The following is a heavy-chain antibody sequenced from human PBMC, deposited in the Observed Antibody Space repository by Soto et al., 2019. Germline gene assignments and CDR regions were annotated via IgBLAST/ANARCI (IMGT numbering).Heavy chain of an antibody. CDR3: ARDHSGYDSSYYFDY. V-gene: IGHV4-30-4*01. CDR2: IYYSGST. Sequence: QVQLQESGPGLVKPSQTLSLTCTVSGGSISSGDYYWCWIRQPPGKGLEWIGYIYYSGSTYYNPSLKSRVTISVDTSKNQFSLKLSSVTAADTAVYYCARDHSGYDSSYYFDYWGQGTLVTVSS. D-gene: IGHD5-12*01. J-gene: IGHJ4*02. CDR1: GGSISSGDYY.